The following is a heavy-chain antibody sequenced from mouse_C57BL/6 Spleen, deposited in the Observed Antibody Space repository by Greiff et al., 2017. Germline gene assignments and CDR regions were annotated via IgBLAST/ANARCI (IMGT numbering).Heavy chain of an antibody. D-gene: IGHD1-1*01. V-gene: IGHV1-69*01. Sequence: QVQLKQPGAELVMPGASVKLSCKASGYTFTSYWMHWVKQRPGQGLEWIGEIDPSDSYTNYNQKFKGKSTLTVDKSSSTAYMQLSSLTSEDSAVYYCARSVYYGSNLDFDYWGQGTTLTVSS. CDR2: IDPSDSYT. J-gene: IGHJ2*01. CDR3: ARSVYYGSNLDFDY. CDR1: GYTFTSYW.